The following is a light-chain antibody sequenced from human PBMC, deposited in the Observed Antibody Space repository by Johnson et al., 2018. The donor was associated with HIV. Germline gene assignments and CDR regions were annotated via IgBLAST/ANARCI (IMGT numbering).Light chain of an antibody. Sequence: QSVLTQPPSVSAAPGQKVTISCSGSSSDMGNYAVSWYQQLPGTAPKLLIYENNKRPPGIPDRFSASKSGTSATLGITGLQTGDEADYYCGTWDSSLSAHYVFGTGTKITVL. CDR1: SSDMGNYA. V-gene: IGLV1-51*02. J-gene: IGLJ1*01. CDR2: ENN. CDR3: GTWDSSLSAHYV.